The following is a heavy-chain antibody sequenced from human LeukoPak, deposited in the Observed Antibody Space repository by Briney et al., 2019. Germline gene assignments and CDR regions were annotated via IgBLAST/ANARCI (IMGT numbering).Heavy chain of an antibody. CDR3: ARGGDTCSDTGCFKNWFDP. CDR2: MNPIRGNT. Sequence: ASVKVSCRASGYTFSSHDINWVRQAPGQGLEWMGWMNPIRGNTGSAQRFQGRVTMTRDTSTGTAYMELTSLTSEDTAIYYCARGGDTCSDTGCFKNWFDPWGQGTLVTVSS. D-gene: IGHD2-2*01. V-gene: IGHV1-8*01. CDR1: GYTFSSHD. J-gene: IGHJ5*02.